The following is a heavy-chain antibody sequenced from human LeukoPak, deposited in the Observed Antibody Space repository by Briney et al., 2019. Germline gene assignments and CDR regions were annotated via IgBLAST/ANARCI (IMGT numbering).Heavy chain of an antibody. D-gene: IGHD6-19*01. J-gene: IGHJ4*02. V-gene: IGHV3-53*01. CDR2: IYSGGST. CDR1: GFTVSSNY. CDR3: AKGRRWLVQGYFDY. Sequence: GGSLRLSCAASGFTVSSNYMSWVRQAPGKGLEWVSVIYSGGSTYYADSVKGRFTISRDNSKNTLYLQMNSLRAEDTAVYYCAKGRRWLVQGYFDYWGQGTLVTVSS.